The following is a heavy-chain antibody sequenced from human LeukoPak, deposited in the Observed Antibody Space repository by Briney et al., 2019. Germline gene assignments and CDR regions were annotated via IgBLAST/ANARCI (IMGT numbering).Heavy chain of an antibody. D-gene: IGHD4-17*01. CDR1: GFTFSSYA. J-gene: IGHJ6*02. V-gene: IGHV3-23*01. Sequence: GGSLRLSCAASGFTFSSYAMTWVRQAPGKGLEWVSAISGSGGTTYYEDSVKGRFTISRDNSKSTLYLQMNSLRAEDTAVYYCANLYGDSSNGMDVWGQGTTVTVSS. CDR2: ISGSGGTT. CDR3: ANLYGDSSNGMDV.